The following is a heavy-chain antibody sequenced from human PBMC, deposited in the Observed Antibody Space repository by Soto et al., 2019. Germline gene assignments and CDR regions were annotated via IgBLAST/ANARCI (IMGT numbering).Heavy chain of an antibody. CDR2: IWYDGSNK. D-gene: IGHD3-16*01. CDR1: GFTFSSYG. CDR3: ARGGGGPYYFDY. J-gene: IGHJ4*02. Sequence: QVQLVESGGGVVQPGRSLRLSCAASGFTFSSYGMHWVRQAPGKGLEWVAVIWYDGSNKYYADSVKGRFTISRDNSKNPLCLQMNSLRAEDTAVYYGARGGGGPYYFDYWGQGTLVTVSS. V-gene: IGHV3-33*01.